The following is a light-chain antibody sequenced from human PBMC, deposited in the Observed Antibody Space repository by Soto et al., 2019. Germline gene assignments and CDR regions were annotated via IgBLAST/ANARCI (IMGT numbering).Light chain of an antibody. CDR2: DVS. CDR3: SSFKSSSSYV. V-gene: IGLV2-14*03. Sequence: QSVLAQPASVSGSPGQSIAISCTGTSSDVGSYNSVSWYQQYPGKAPTLMIHDVSDRPSGVSNRLSGSKSGNTASLTISGLQAEDEADYYCSSFKSSSSYVFGSGTKVTV. CDR1: SSDVGSYNS. J-gene: IGLJ1*01.